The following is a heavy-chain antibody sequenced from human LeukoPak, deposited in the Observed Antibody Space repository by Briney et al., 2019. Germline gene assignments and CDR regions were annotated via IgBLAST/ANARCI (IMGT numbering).Heavy chain of an antibody. CDR3: ARLGLGYCSSTSCRYNRSYYYYMDV. Sequence: PSETLSLTCTVSGGSISSSSYYWGWIRQPPGKGLEWIGCIYYTGSTYYNPSLKSRVTISVDTSKNQFSLKLSSVTAADTAVYYCARLGLGYCSSTSCRYNRSYYYYMDVWGKGTTVTISS. D-gene: IGHD2-2*01. V-gene: IGHV4-39*01. J-gene: IGHJ6*03. CDR1: GGSISSSSYY. CDR2: IYYTGST.